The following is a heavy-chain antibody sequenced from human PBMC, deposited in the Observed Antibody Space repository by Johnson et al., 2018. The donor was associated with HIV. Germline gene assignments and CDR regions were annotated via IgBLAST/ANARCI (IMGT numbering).Heavy chain of an antibody. D-gene: IGHD5-18*01. V-gene: IGHV3-74*01. CDR2: VNNDGGDT. CDR3: ARAYTYGAFDI. J-gene: IGHJ3*02. Sequence: VQLVESGGGLVQPGGSLRLSCAVSGFTFTNYWMHWVRQAPGKGLVWVSRVNNDGGDTIYADSVKGRFTISRDNAKNTLYLQLNSLRAEDTAVYYCARAYTYGAFDIWGQGTTVTISS. CDR1: GFTFTNYW.